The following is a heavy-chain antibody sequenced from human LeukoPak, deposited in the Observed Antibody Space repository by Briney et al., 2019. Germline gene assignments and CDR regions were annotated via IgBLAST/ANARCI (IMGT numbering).Heavy chain of an antibody. CDR3: AKDSLLAPKYYFDY. V-gene: IGHV3-9*01. CDR1: GFTFDDYA. D-gene: IGHD3-16*01. J-gene: IGHJ4*02. CDR2: ISWNRGSI. Sequence: GGSLRLACAASGFTFDDYAMHWVRQAPGKGLEWVSGISWNRGSIGYADSVKGRFTISRDNAKNSLYLQMTSLRAKDTALYYCAKDSLLAPKYYFDYWGQGTLVTVSS.